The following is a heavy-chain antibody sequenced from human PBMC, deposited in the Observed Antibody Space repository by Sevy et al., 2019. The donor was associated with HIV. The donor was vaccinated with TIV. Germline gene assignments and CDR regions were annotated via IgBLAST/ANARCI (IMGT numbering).Heavy chain of an antibody. CDR2: IYYTGST. V-gene: IGHV4-59*01. CDR3: ARAPPVRSGDDSLNWFDP. D-gene: IGHD5-12*01. J-gene: IGHJ5*02. CDR1: GGSISAYY. Sequence: SETLSLTCTVCGGSISAYYWSWIRQPPGKGLEYIGYIYYTGSTNYNPALKSRVTISLDTSKNQFSLRLTSVTAADTAIYYCARAPPVRSGDDSLNWFDPWGQGTLVTVSS.